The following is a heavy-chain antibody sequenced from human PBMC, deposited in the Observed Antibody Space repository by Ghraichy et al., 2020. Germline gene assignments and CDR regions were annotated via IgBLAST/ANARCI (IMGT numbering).Heavy chain of an antibody. CDR1: GGSISSGGYY. J-gene: IGHJ3*02. CDR3: ARDLLPGYSSGWYPDKGRAFDI. Sequence: SETLSLTCTVSGGSISSGGYYWSWIRQHPGKGLEWIGYIYYSGSTYYNPSLKSRVTISVDTSKNQFSLKLSSVTAADTAVYYCARDLLPGYSSGWYPDKGRAFDIWGQGTMVTVSS. V-gene: IGHV4-31*03. D-gene: IGHD6-19*01. CDR2: IYYSGST.